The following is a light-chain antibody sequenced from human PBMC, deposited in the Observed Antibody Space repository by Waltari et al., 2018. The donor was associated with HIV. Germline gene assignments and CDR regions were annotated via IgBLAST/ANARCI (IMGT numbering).Light chain of an antibody. Sequence: QSVLTQPPSVSGAPGQRVTISCTGSSSNIGAGFEVHWYQQLPGTAPQLLVYDNTIRPSGVPDRVSGSKSGTSASLGITGRQSEDEADYYCQSYDSSLRGILFGGGTKLTVL. J-gene: IGLJ2*01. CDR3: QSYDSSLRGIL. V-gene: IGLV1-40*01. CDR1: SSNIGAGFE. CDR2: DNT.